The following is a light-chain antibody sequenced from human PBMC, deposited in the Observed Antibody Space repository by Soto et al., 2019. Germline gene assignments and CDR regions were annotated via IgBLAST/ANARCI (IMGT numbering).Light chain of an antibody. CDR3: SAYTTSATPYV. J-gene: IGLJ1*01. CDR1: SSGVGNDYKS. V-gene: IGLV2-14*01. CDR2: EVS. Sequence: QSALTQPAPMSGSPGQSITVSGTGTSSGVGNDYKSVSWYQQHPGKAPKLMIYEVSNRPSGVSNRFSGSKSGNTASLTISGLQAEDEADYYCSAYTTSATPYVFGTGTKVTVL.